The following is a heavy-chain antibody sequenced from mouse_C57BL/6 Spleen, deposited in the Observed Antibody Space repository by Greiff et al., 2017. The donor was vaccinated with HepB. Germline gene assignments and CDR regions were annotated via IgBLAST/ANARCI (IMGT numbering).Heavy chain of an antibody. CDR2: SRNKANDYTT. V-gene: IGHV7-1*01. CDR1: GFTFSDFY. J-gene: IGHJ4*01. CDR3: ARDRTGMDY. Sequence: EVKVVESGGGLVQSGRSLRLSCATSGFTFSDFYMEWVRQAPGKGLEWIAASRNKANDYTTEYSASVKGRFIVSRDTSQSILYLQMNALRAEDTAIYYCARDRTGMDYWGQGTSVTVSS.